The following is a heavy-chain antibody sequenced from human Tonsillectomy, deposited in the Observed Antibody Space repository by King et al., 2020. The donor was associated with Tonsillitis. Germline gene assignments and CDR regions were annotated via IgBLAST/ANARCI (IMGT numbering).Heavy chain of an antibody. CDR2: ISYDGSNK. CDR3: AKDSELVAFLPHDAFDV. J-gene: IGHJ3*01. CDR1: GFTFSSYG. Sequence: VQLVESGGGVVQPGRSLRLSCAASGFTFSSYGMHWVRQAPGKGLEWVAVISYDGSNKYSADSVKGRFTISRDNAKNTLFLQMDSLRAEDTAVYYCAKDSELVAFLPHDAFDVWGQGTMVTVSS. D-gene: IGHD3-10*01. V-gene: IGHV3-33*05.